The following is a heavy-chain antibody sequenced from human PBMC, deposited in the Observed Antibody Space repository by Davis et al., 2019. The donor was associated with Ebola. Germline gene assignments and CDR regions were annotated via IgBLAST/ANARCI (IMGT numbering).Heavy chain of an antibody. CDR2: ISSSGSTI. J-gene: IGHJ4*02. V-gene: IGHV3-48*04. D-gene: IGHD2-2*01. Sequence: GESLKISCAASGFTFSSYSMNWVRQAPGKGLEWVSYISSSGSTIYYADSVKGRFTISRDNAKNSLYLQMNSLRAEDMAVYYCARALDCSSTSCPTPHWGQGTLVTVSS. CDR3: ARALDCSSTSCPTPH. CDR1: GFTFSSYS.